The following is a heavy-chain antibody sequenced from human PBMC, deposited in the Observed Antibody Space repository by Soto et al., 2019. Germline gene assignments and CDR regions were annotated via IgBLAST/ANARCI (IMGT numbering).Heavy chain of an antibody. Sequence: SETLSLTCTVSGGSVSSGSYYWSWIRQPPGKGLEWIGYIYYSGSTNYNPSPKSRVTISVDTSKNRFSLKLSSVTAADTAVYYCARAMTTVIYFDYWGQGTLVTVSS. D-gene: IGHD4-17*01. CDR2: IYYSGST. CDR3: ARAMTTVIYFDY. J-gene: IGHJ4*02. CDR1: GGSVSSGSYY. V-gene: IGHV4-61*01.